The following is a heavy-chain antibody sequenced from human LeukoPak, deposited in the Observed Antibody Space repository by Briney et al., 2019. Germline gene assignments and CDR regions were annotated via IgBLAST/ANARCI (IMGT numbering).Heavy chain of an antibody. CDR2: IKQDGSQK. J-gene: IGHJ4*02. CDR1: GFTFNSYW. Sequence: GGSLRLSCAASGFTFNSYWMSWVRQAPGKGLEWVANIKQDGSQKYYVDSVKGRFTTSRDNAKNPLCLQMNSLRAEDTAVYYCASRRRMGSSTSCFDSWGQGTLVTVSS. CDR3: ASRRRMGSSTSCFDS. V-gene: IGHV3-7*01. D-gene: IGHD2-2*01.